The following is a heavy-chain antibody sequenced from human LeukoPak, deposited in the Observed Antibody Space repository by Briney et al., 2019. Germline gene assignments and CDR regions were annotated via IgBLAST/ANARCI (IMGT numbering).Heavy chain of an antibody. D-gene: IGHD5-18*01. J-gene: IGHJ4*02. CDR3: ATTDTAMVDASLEY. CDR2: FDPEDGET. CDR1: GYTLTELS. V-gene: IGHV1-24*01. Sequence: GASVKVSCKVSGYTLTELSMHWVRQAPGKGLEWMGGFDPEDGETIYAQKFQGRVTMTEDTSTDTAYMELSSLRSEDTAVYYCATTDTAMVDASLEYWGQGTLVTVSS.